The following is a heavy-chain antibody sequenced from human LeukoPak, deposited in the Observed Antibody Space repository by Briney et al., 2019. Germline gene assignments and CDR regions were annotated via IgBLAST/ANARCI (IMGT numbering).Heavy chain of an antibody. Sequence: GGSLRLSCAASGFTFSSYWMNWARQAPGKGLEWVASINHNGNVNYYVDSVKGRFTISRDNAKNSLYLQMSNLRAEDTAVYFCARGGGLDVWGQGTMVTVSS. CDR1: GFTFSSYW. V-gene: IGHV3-7*03. CDR2: INHNGNVN. D-gene: IGHD2-15*01. CDR3: ARGGGLDV. J-gene: IGHJ3*01.